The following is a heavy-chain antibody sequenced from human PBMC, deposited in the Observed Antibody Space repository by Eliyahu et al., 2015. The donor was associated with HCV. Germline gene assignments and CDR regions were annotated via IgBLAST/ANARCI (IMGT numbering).Heavy chain of an antibody. Sequence: APVKGRFTISRDDSKNTLYLQMNSLKTEDTAVYYCTTDSSMITFGGVTAFDIWGQGTMVTVSS. D-gene: IGHD3-16*01. V-gene: IGHV3-15*01. CDR3: TTDSSMITFGGVTAFDI. J-gene: IGHJ3*02.